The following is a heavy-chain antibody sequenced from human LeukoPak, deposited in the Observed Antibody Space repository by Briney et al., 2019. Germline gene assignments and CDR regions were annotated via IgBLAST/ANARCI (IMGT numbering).Heavy chain of an antibody. D-gene: IGHD5-18*01. Sequence: PSETLSLTCAVYGGSFSGYYWSWIRQPPGKGLEWIGEINRSGSTNYNPSLKSRVTISVDTSKNQFSLKLSSVTAADTAVYYCARSGIQLWNWFDPWGQGTLVTVSS. V-gene: IGHV4-34*01. CDR3: ARSGIQLWNWFDP. CDR1: GGSFSGYY. J-gene: IGHJ5*02. CDR2: INRSGST.